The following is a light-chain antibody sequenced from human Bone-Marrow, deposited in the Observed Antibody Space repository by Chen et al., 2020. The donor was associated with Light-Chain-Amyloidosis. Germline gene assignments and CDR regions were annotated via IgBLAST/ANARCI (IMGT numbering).Light chain of an antibody. CDR1: QTVSSN. J-gene: IGKJ1*01. CDR2: AAS. CDR3: RQRSDWPPWT. V-gene: IGKV3-11*01. Sequence: EIVLTHLPATLSSSPGERATHSCRASQTVSSNLAWYQQKPGQAPRLLIFAASNRAPGVPARFHGSESGTEFTRTISSLEPEDFAVYYCRQRSDWPPWTFGQGTKVEIK.